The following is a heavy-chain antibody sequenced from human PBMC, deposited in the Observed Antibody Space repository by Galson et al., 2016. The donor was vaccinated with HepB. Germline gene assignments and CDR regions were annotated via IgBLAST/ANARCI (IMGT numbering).Heavy chain of an antibody. CDR2: IWYDGSNT. Sequence: SLRLSCAASGFTFSSYGMHWVRQAPGKGLKWVAGIWYDGSNTQFAESVKGRFTISRDNSKNTVYLQMNSLRAEDTAVYYCARGDYGAYSPFGMDVWGQGTTVTVSS. J-gene: IGHJ6*02. CDR1: GFTFSSYG. CDR3: ARGDYGAYSPFGMDV. V-gene: IGHV3-33*01. D-gene: IGHD4-17*01.